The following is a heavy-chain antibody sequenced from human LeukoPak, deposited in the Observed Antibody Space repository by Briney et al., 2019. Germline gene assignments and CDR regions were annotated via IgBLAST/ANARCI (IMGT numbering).Heavy chain of an antibody. Sequence: PGGSLRLSCAASGFTFSSYRLSWVRQAPGKGLEWVSTPSDSGDDTYYADSVKGRFTISRDNSKNTLYLQMNSLRAGDTAIYYCTSFAPYEAFDIWGQGTMVTVSS. V-gene: IGHV3-23*01. J-gene: IGHJ3*02. CDR3: TSFAPYEAFDI. CDR2: PSDSGDDT. CDR1: GFTFSSYR.